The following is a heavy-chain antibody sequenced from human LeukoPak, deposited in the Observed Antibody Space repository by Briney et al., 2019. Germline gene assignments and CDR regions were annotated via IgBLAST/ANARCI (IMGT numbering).Heavy chain of an antibody. CDR3: AKDLNFGDGRWEFDP. D-gene: IGHD3-10*01. CDR2: ILASGTT. J-gene: IGHJ5*02. CDR1: GFNFGGFA. Sequence: GGSLRLSCAASGFNFGGFAMAWVRQTPGRGLEWVSGILASGTTYYADSVKGRFTISSDNSNNILFLQMNSLRVDDTAVYFCAKDLNFGDGRWEFDPWGPGTLVTV. V-gene: IGHV3-23*01.